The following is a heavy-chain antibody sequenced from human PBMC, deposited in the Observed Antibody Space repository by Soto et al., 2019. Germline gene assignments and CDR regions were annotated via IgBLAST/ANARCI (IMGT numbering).Heavy chain of an antibody. CDR2: INAGNGNT. V-gene: IGHV1-3*01. J-gene: IGHJ4*02. CDR1: GYTFTSYA. CDR3: ARDHSSSWDYFDY. Sequence: QVQLVQSGAEVKKPGASVQVSCKASGYTFTSYAMHWVRQAPGQRLEWMGWINAGNGNTKYSQKFQGRVTITRDTSASTAYMELSSLRSEDTAVYYCARDHSSSWDYFDYWGQGTLVTVSS. D-gene: IGHD6-13*01.